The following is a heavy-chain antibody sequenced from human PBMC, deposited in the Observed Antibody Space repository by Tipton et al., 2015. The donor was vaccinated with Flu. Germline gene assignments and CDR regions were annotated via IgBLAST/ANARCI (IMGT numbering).Heavy chain of an antibody. CDR3: ARGYSYNYRVDY. CDR1: GFTFDDYA. V-gene: IGHV3-9*01. CDR2: ITLKSGRI. J-gene: IGHJ4*02. D-gene: IGHD5-18*01. Sequence: SLRLSCAASGFTFDDYAMHWVRQAPGKGLEWVSGITLKSGRIGYADSVKGRFTISRDNAKNTLYLQMNGLRAEDTALYYCARGYSYNYRVDYWGQGTLVTVSS.